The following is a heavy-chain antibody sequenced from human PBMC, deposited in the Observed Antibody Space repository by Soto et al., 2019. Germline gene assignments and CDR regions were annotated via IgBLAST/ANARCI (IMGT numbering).Heavy chain of an antibody. CDR2: MKQDGSEK. D-gene: IGHD3-3*01. CDR3: ARDAVKDLFGVVIPNWFDP. J-gene: IGHJ5*02. Sequence: PGGSLRLSCAASGFTFSSYWMSWVRQAPGKGLEWVANMKQDGSEKYYVDSVKGRFTISRDNAKNSLYLQMNSLRAEDTAVYYCARDAVKDLFGVVIPNWFDPWGQGTLVTVSS. CDR1: GFTFSSYW. V-gene: IGHV3-7*05.